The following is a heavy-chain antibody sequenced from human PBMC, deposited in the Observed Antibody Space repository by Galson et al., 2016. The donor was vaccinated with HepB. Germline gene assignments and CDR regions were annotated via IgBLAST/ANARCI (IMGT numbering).Heavy chain of an antibody. J-gene: IGHJ3*01. CDR2: VHYTGTT. CDR3: ARVVAPGLRRVGMFDM. CDR1: RGSLSGFY. V-gene: IGHV4-34*01. Sequence: ETLSLTCSVVRGSLSGFYWGWIRQSPGRGLEWIGEVHYTGTTNYSPSLKSRVTISRDMSSSQVSLKLASVTAADTSTYYCARVVAPGLRRVGMFDMWGRGTTV. D-gene: IGHD3-10*02.